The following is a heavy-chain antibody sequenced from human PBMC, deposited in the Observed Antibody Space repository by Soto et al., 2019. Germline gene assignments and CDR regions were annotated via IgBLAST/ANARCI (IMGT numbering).Heavy chain of an antibody. J-gene: IGHJ6*03. CDR2: ISGSGGST. D-gene: IGHD2-15*01. V-gene: IGHV3-23*01. CDR1: GFPFSSYA. CDR3: AKEGYCSGGSCYQGWGYYYYMDV. Sequence: QPGGSLRLSCAASGFPFSSYAMSWVRQAPGKGLEWVSAISGSGGSTYYADSVKGRFTISRDNSKNTLYLQMNSLRAEDTAVYYCAKEGYCSGGSCYQGWGYYYYMDVWGKGTTVTVSS.